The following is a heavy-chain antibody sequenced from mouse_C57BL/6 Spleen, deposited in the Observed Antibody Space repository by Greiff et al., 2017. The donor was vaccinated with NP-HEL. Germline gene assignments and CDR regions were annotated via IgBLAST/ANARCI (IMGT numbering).Heavy chain of an antibody. CDR3: AREIYYGSSNWYFDV. Sequence: QVQLKQPGAELVKPGASVKLSCKASGYTFTSYWMHWVKQRPGRGLEWIGRIDPNSGGTKYNEKFKSKATLTVDKPSSTAYMQLSSLTSEDSAVYYCAREIYYGSSNWYFDVWGTGTTVTVSS. J-gene: IGHJ1*03. D-gene: IGHD1-1*01. CDR1: GYTFTSYW. CDR2: IDPNSGGT. V-gene: IGHV1-72*01.